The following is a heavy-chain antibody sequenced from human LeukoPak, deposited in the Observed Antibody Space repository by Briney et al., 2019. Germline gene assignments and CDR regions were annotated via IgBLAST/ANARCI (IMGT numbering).Heavy chain of an antibody. V-gene: IGHV1-24*01. CDR3: ATDLPFEYSSSSGCFVY. CDR1: GYTLTELS. CDR2: FDPEDGET. Sequence: ASVKVSCKVSGYTLTELSMHWVRQAPGKGLEWMGGFDPEDGETIYAQKFQGRVTMTEDTSTDTAYMELSSLRSEDTAVYYCATDLPFEYSSSSGCFVYWGQGTLVTVSS. D-gene: IGHD6-6*01. J-gene: IGHJ4*02.